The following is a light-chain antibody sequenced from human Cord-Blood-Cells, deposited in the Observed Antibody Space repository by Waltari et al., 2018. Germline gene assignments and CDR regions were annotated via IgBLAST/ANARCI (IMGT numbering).Light chain of an antibody. Sequence: DILLTQSPSFLSVSVGERVTITCRASQSISSYLNWYQQKPGQAPKLLIYDASSLQSGVPSRFSGSGSGTDFTLTISSLQPEDSATYYCQQSYSTPCTFGQGTKVEIK. CDR2: DAS. CDR1: QSISSY. V-gene: IGKV1-39*01. J-gene: IGKJ1*01. CDR3: QQSYSTPCT.